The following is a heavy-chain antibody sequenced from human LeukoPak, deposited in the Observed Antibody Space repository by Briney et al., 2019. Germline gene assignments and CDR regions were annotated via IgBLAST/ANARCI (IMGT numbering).Heavy chain of an antibody. Sequence: SETLSLTCTVSGGSISSSSYYWGWIRQPPGKGLEWIGSIYYSGSTYYNPSLKSRVTISVDTSKNQFSLKLSSVTAADTAVYHCARLLDYGDNWGQGTLVTVSS. V-gene: IGHV4-39*01. CDR1: GGSISSSSYY. J-gene: IGHJ4*02. CDR3: ARLLDYGDN. CDR2: IYYSGST.